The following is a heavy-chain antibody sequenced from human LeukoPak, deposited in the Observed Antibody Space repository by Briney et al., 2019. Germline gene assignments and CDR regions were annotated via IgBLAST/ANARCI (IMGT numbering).Heavy chain of an antibody. J-gene: IGHJ6*04. CDR2: INTNTGNP. V-gene: IGHV7-4-1*02. D-gene: IGHD3-10*01. CDR1: GYTFTTNA. CDR3: ARSFTPKNRFGELLTTMDV. Sequence: ASVKVSCKASGYTFTTNAMNWVRQAPGQGLEWMGWINTNTGNPTYAQGFTGRFVFSLDTSVSTAYLQISSLKAEDTAVYYCARSFTPKNRFGELLTTMDVWGKGTTVTVSS.